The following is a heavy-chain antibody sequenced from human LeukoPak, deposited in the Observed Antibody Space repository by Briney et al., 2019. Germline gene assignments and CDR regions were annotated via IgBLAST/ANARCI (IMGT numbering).Heavy chain of an antibody. CDR3: AWVAARQVFDY. CDR2: IIPIFGTA. D-gene: IGHD6-6*01. V-gene: IGHV1-69*01. J-gene: IGHJ4*02. Sequence: SVKVSCKASGGTFSSYTISWVRQAPGQGLEWMGGIIPIFGTANYAQKFQGRVTITADESTSTAYMELSSLRSEDTAVYYCAWVAARQVFDYWGQGTLVTVSS. CDR1: GGTFSSYT.